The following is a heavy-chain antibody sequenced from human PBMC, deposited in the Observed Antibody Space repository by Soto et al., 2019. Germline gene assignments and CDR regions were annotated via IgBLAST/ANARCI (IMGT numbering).Heavy chain of an antibody. V-gene: IGHV3-23*01. Sequence: GGSLRLSCAASGFTFSSYAMSWVRQAPGKGLEWVLAISGSGGSTYYADSVKGRFTISRDNSKNTLYLQMNSLRAEDTAVYYCAKDLMVRSSGWYDWFDPWGQGTLVTVSS. D-gene: IGHD6-19*01. CDR3: AKDLMVRSSGWYDWFDP. J-gene: IGHJ5*02. CDR1: GFTFSSYA. CDR2: ISGSGGST.